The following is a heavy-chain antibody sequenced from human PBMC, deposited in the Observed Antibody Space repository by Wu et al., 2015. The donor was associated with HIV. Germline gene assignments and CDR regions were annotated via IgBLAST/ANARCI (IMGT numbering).Heavy chain of an antibody. CDR1: GGTFSSYA. Sequence: QVXLVQSGAEVKKPGSSVKVSCKASGGTFSSYAISWVRQAPGQGLEWMGGIIPIFGTANYAQKFQGRVTITADESTSTAYMELSSLRSEDTAVYYCARDRQAGTTPQGAFDIWGQGTMVTVSS. V-gene: IGHV1-69*12. J-gene: IGHJ3*02. CDR3: ARDRQAGTTPQGAFDI. CDR2: IIPIFGTA. D-gene: IGHD1-1*01.